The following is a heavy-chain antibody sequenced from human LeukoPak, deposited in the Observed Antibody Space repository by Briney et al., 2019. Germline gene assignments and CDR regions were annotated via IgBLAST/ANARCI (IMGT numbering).Heavy chain of an antibody. J-gene: IGHJ4*02. D-gene: IGHD2/OR15-2a*01. CDR1: GGSISSGSYY. V-gene: IGHV4-61*02. CDR3: ASSMMALRDFDY. CDR2: IYTSGST. Sequence: SETLSLTCTVSGGSISSGSYYWSWIRQPAGKGLEWIGRIYTSGSTNYNPSLKSRVTISVDTSKNQFSLKLSSVTAADTAVYYCASSMMALRDFDYWGQGTLVTVSS.